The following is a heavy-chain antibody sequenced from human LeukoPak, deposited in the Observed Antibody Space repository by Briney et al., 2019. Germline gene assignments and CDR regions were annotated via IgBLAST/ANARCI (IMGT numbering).Heavy chain of an antibody. Sequence: PGRSLRLSCAASGFTFSSYGMHWVRQAPGKGLEWVAVIWYDGSNKYYADSVKGRFTISRDNSKNTLYLQMNSLRAEDTAVYHCAPRRINWEVDWFDPWGQGTLVTVYS. CDR2: IWYDGSNK. CDR3: APRRINWEVDWFDP. D-gene: IGHD7-27*01. J-gene: IGHJ5*02. V-gene: IGHV3-33*01. CDR1: GFTFSSYG.